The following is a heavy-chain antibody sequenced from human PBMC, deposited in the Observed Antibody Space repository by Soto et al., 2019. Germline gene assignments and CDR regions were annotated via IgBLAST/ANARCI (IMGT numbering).Heavy chain of an antibody. V-gene: IGHV1-8*01. CDR1: GYTFTSYD. Sequence: QVQLVQSGAEVKKPGASVKVSCKASGYTFTSYDINWVRQATGQGLEWMGWMNPNSGNTGYAQKFQGRVTMTRNTSISTAYMELSSLRSEDTAVYYCARTGRIAGSGWYNWFDPWGQGTPVTVSS. CDR3: ARTGRIAGSGWYNWFDP. D-gene: IGHD6-19*01. CDR2: MNPNSGNT. J-gene: IGHJ5*02.